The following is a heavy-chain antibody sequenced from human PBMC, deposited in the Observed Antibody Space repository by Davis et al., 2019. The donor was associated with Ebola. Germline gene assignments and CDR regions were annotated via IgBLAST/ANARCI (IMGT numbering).Heavy chain of an antibody. Sequence: SCKASGYTFTSYDINWVRQAPGKGLEWVSAISGSGGSTYYADSVKGRFTISRDNSKNTLYLQMNSLRAEDTAVYYCAKVRSYDAFDIWGQGTMVTVSS. CDR2: ISGSGGST. V-gene: IGHV3-23*01. CDR1: GYTFTSYD. J-gene: IGHJ3*02. CDR3: AKVRSYDAFDI.